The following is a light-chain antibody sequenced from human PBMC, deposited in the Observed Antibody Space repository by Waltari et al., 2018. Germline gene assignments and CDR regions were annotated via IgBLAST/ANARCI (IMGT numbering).Light chain of an antibody. V-gene: IGLV1-40*01. CDR1: GPNLGAGHD. CDR2: GSS. J-gene: IGLJ3*02. CDR3: QSYDTSLSVV. Sequence: QSVLTQPPSVSGAPGQRVTISCTGSGPNLGAGHDGHWYPQLPRAAPKLPIYGSSTRPLGVPDRFFGSTSGTSASLAITGLQAEDEADYYCQSYDTSLSVVFGGGTKLTVL.